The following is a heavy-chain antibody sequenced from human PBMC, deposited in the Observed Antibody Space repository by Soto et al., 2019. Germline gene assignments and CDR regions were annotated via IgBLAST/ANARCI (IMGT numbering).Heavy chain of an antibody. D-gene: IGHD3-10*01. CDR1: GYTFTSYG. Sequence: ASVKVSCKASGYTFTSYGISWVRQAPGQGLEWMGWISAYNGNTNYAQKLQGRVTMTTDTSTRTAYMELRSLRSDDTAVYYCARDNQLLWFGELLDYFDYWGQGTLVTVSS. CDR2: ISAYNGNT. J-gene: IGHJ4*02. CDR3: ARDNQLLWFGELLDYFDY. V-gene: IGHV1-18*01.